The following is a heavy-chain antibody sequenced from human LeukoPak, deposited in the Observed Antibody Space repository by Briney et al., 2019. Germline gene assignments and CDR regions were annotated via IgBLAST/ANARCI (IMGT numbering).Heavy chain of an antibody. D-gene: IGHD6-19*01. CDR2: ISSSSSYI. J-gene: IGHJ4*02. CDR1: GFTFDDYA. Sequence: NPGGSLRLSCAASGFTFDDYAMHWVRQAPGKGLEWVSSISSSSSYIYYADSVKGRFTISRDNAKNSLYLQMNSLRAEDTAVYYCARDKLAVAGSADYWGQGTLVTVSS. V-gene: IGHV3-21*01. CDR3: ARDKLAVAGSADY.